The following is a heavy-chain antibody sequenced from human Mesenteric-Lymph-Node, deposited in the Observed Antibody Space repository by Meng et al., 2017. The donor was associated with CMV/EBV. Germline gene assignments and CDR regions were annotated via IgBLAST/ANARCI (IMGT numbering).Heavy chain of an antibody. V-gene: IGHV4-31*03. CDR2: IFYGGSA. CDR3: ARAKLGLYYFDN. D-gene: IGHD7-27*01. CDR1: YGSISSGGYY. Sequence: CTVTYGSISSGGYYWSWIRQHPVKGLEWIAYIFYGGSAYYKPSLKSRVTIALDTSKNQVSLKLDSVTAADTAVYYCARAKLGLYYFDNWGQGTLVTVSS. J-gene: IGHJ4*02.